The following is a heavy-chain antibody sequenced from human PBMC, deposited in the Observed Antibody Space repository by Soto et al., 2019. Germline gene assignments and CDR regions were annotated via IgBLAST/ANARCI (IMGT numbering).Heavy chain of an antibody. D-gene: IGHD2-2*01. CDR1: GFTFSSYA. J-gene: IGHJ4*02. CDR3: AKGSMVVPAAPYYFDY. Sequence: EVQLLESGGGLVQPGGSLRLSCAASGFTFSSYAMSWVRQAPGKGLEWVSAISGSGGSTYYANSVKGRFTISRDNSKNMLYLQMSSLRAEYTAVYYCAKGSMVVPAAPYYFDYWGQGTLVTVSS. CDR2: ISGSGGST. V-gene: IGHV3-23*01.